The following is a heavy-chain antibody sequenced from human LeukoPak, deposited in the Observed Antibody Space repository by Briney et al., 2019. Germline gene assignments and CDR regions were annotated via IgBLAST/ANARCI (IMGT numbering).Heavy chain of an antibody. V-gene: IGHV1-46*01. Sequence: ASVKVSCKASGYTFTSYYVHWVRQAPGQGLEWMGIINPGGGNTGRAQKFQGRVTMTRDTSTSTVYMELTSLRSEDTAVYYCAAGLEAATNMLDYYYYGMDVWGQGTTVTVSS. CDR1: GYTFTSYY. CDR2: INPGGGNT. D-gene: IGHD5-24*01. J-gene: IGHJ6*02. CDR3: AAGLEAATNMLDYYYYGMDV.